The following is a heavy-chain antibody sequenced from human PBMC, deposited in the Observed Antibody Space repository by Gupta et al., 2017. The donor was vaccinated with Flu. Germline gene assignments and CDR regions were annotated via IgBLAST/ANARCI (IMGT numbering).Heavy chain of an antibody. J-gene: IGHJ1*01. CDR2: INPHSGGT. D-gene: IGHD4-17*01. V-gene: IGHV1-2*02. CDR1: GYSFTGYY. Sequence: QVQLVQSGAEVKKPGASVKVSCKASGYSFTGYYFHWVRQAPGQGLEWMGWINPHSGGTNYAEKFQGRVTMTRDTSITTAYMELSSLTSDDTAVYFCARPHRTTVTMSYFQHWGQGTLGTVSS. CDR3: ARPHRTTVTMSYFQH.